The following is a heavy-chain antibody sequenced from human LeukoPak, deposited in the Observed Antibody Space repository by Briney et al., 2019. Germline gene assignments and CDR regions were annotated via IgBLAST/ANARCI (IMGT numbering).Heavy chain of an antibody. CDR2: IKEDGSEK. D-gene: IGHD4-23*01. CDR1: GFTFSSYW. CDR3: ATTNDIGNYYFDF. J-gene: IGHJ4*02. V-gene: IGHV3-7*02. Sequence: GGSLRLSCIASGFTFSSYWMSWVRQAPGGGLEWVANIKEDGSEKYYVDSVKGRFTISRDNAKNSLFLHVNSLRPEDTALYYCATTNDIGNYYFDFWGQGSLVTVSS.